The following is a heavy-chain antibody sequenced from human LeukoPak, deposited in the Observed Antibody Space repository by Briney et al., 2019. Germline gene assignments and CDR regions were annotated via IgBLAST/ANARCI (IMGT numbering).Heavy chain of an antibody. D-gene: IGHD3-10*01. CDR1: VDSISSSNSY. CDR2: IYYSGST. V-gene: IGHV4-39*01. CDR3: ARRPAIIMDRGVVYYFDS. J-gene: IGHJ4*02. Sequence: SETLSLTCTVSVDSISSSNSYWGWIRQPPGKGLDWFGTIYYSGSTYYNPSLKSRDSISLETSKKQFSLKLSSVTAEDTAVYYCARRPAIIMDRGVVYYFDSWGQGILVTVSS.